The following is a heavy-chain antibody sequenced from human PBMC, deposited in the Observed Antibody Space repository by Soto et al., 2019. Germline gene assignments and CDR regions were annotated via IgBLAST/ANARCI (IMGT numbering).Heavy chain of an antibody. D-gene: IGHD4-17*01. CDR1: GFSFSRYT. CDR3: TLSYGDSYYYYYGMDV. V-gene: IGHV5-51*01. CDR2: IHPGDSDT. Sequence: EMQLVQSGAEVKKSGESLKISCVGSGFSFSRYTVGWVRQVPGKGLEWMGVIHPGDSDTRYSPSFQGQVTISADKSISTAYLQWSSLKASDTAMYYCTLSYGDSYYYYYGMDVWGQGTTVTVSS. J-gene: IGHJ6*02.